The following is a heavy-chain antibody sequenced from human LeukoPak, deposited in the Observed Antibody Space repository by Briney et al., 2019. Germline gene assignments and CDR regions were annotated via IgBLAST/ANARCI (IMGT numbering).Heavy chain of an antibody. J-gene: IGHJ4*02. CDR2: IYYSGST. CDR1: GDSIINYY. Sequence: PPETLSLTCTVSGDSIINYYWSWIRQSPGKGLEWIGYIYYSGSTKYNPSLKSRVTISVDTSKSQFSLKLSSVTAADTAVYYCARHRGSGSPYFDYWGQGTLVTVSS. V-gene: IGHV4-59*08. CDR3: ARHRGSGSPYFDY. D-gene: IGHD3-10*01.